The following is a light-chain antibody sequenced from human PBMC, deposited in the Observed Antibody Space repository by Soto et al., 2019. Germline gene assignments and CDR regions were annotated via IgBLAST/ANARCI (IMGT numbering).Light chain of an antibody. Sequence: DIQMTQSPSTLSASVGDRVTITCRASQSINQWLAWYQQKPGTAPKVLIYDASTLQSGVPSRFSGSGSGTEFTLTISSLQPDDFASYYCQQHNGLFGQGTRLEIK. CDR1: QSINQW. CDR2: DAS. J-gene: IGKJ2*01. V-gene: IGKV1-5*01. CDR3: QQHNGL.